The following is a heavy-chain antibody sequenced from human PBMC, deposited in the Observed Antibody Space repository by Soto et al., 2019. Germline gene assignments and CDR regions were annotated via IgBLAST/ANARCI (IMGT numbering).Heavy chain of an antibody. CDR1: GFTVSSIY. J-gene: IGHJ4*02. Sequence: PGGSLRLSCAASGFTVSSIYMSWVRQAPGKGLEWIGYIYHSGSTYYNPSLKSRVTISVDRSKNQFSLKLSSVTAADTAVYYCASSHAGAHITAAVHWGQGTLVTVSS. CDR3: ASSHAGAHITAAVH. D-gene: IGHD6-13*01. V-gene: IGHV4-4*02. CDR2: IYHSGST.